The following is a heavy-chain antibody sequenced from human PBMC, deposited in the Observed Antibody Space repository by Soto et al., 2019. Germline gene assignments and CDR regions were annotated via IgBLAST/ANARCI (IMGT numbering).Heavy chain of an antibody. D-gene: IGHD1-1*01. CDR3: ARDRVERRRGDP. J-gene: IGHJ5*02. Sequence: QVQLVESGGGVVQPGRSLRLSCAASGFTFSSYAMHWVRQAPGKGLEWVAVISYDGSNKYYADSVQGRFTISRDNSKNTLYLQMNSLRAEDTAVYYCARDRVERRRGDPWGQGTLVTVSS. V-gene: IGHV3-30-3*01. CDR1: GFTFSSYA. CDR2: ISYDGSNK.